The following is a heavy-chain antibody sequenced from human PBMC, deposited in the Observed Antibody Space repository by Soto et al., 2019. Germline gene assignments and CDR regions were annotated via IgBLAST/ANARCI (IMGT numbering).Heavy chain of an antibody. CDR3: AAPKQLSMGYYYGMDV. D-gene: IGHD2-2*01. V-gene: IGHV5-10-1*01. CDR1: GFSFTSYW. CDR2: IDPSDSYT. J-gene: IGHJ6*02. Sequence: GESLKISCKGSGFSFTSYWISWVRQMPGNGLEWMGRIDPSDSYTNYSPSFQGHVTISADKSISTAYLQWSSLKASDTAMYYCAAPKQLSMGYYYGMDVWGQGTTVTVSS.